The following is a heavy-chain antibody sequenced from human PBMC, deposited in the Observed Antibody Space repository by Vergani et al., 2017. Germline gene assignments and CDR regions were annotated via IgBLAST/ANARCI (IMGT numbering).Heavy chain of an antibody. D-gene: IGHD3-22*01. CDR2: INPNSGGT. Sequence: QVQLVQSGAEVKKPGASVKVSCKASGYTFTGYYMHWVRQAPGQGLEWMGWINPNSGGTNYAQKFQGRVTMTRDTSISTAYMELSRLRSDDTAVYYCARPYYYDSSGYYLDAFDIWGQGTMVTVSS. J-gene: IGHJ3*02. V-gene: IGHV1-2*02. CDR3: ARPYYYDSSGYYLDAFDI. CDR1: GYTFTGYY.